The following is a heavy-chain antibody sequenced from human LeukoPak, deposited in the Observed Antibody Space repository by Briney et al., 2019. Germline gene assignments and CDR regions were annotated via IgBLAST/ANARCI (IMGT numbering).Heavy chain of an antibody. Sequence: SGGSLRLSCVASGFTFTTYYMSWVRQAPGKGLEWVDNIKQDGSEKYYVDSVRGRFTISRDNAKSSLYLQLNRLRDDDTAVYYCGRDGVSAAVDYWGQGTLVTVSS. V-gene: IGHV3-7*01. CDR3: GRDGVSAAVDY. J-gene: IGHJ4*02. CDR2: IKQDGSEK. D-gene: IGHD2-2*01. CDR1: GFTFTTYY.